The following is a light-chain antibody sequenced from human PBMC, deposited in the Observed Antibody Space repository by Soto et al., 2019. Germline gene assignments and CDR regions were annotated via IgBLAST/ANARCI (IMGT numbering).Light chain of an antibody. CDR1: SSDVGSYNL. V-gene: IGLV2-23*01. CDR3: CSFAGSSTVV. Sequence: QSALTQPASVSGSPGQSITISCTGTSSDVGSYNLVSWYQQHPGKAPKLMIYEGSKRPSGVANRFSGSKSGNTASLTISGLQAEDEADYYCCSFAGSSTVVFVGGTNLTVL. CDR2: EGS. J-gene: IGLJ2*01.